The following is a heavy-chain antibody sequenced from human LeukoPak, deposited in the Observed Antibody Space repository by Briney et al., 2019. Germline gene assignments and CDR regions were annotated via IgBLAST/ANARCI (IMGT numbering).Heavy chain of an antibody. V-gene: IGHV3-23*01. J-gene: IGHJ4*02. CDR1: GFTFSSYA. CDR3: AKVADYAASPASHYFDY. Sequence: PGGSLRLSCAASGFTFSSYAMSWVRQAPGKGLEWVSAISGSGGSTYYADSVKGRFTISRDNSKNTLYLQMNSLRAEDTAVYYCAKVADYAASPASHYFDYWGQGTLVTVSS. D-gene: IGHD4-17*01. CDR2: ISGSGGST.